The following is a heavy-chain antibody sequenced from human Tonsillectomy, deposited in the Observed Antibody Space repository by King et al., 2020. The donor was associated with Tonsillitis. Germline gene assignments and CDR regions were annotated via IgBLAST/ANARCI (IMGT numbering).Heavy chain of an antibody. J-gene: IGHJ5*02. D-gene: IGHD2-2*01. V-gene: IGHV4-30-2*01. CDR1: GGSITTNGYS. CDR3: AGVGPYQVLGLDP. CDR2: IHHSGST. Sequence: VQLQESGSGLVRPAQTLSLTCAVSGGSITTNGYSWSWIRQPPGKGLEWIGFIHHSGSTYYNPSLKSRFSISVDTSKNQFSLKLHSVTAADTAVYYCAGVGPYQVLGLDPWGQGTLVTASS.